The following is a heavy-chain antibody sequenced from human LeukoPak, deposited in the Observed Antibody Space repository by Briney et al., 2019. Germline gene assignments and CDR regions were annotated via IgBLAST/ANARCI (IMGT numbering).Heavy chain of an antibody. V-gene: IGHV1-2*02. D-gene: IGHD4-17*01. J-gene: IGHJ4*02. CDR1: GYTFTSYG. CDR3: ARGGAVTAYYGWDFFRFDY. CDR2: INPNSGVT. Sequence: ASVKVSCKASGYTFTSYGISWVRQAPGQGLEWMGWINPNSGVTSFAQRFQNRVTLTTDTSISTTYMDLSGLRSDDTAVYYCARGGAVTAYYGWDFFRFDYWGQGSLVTVSS.